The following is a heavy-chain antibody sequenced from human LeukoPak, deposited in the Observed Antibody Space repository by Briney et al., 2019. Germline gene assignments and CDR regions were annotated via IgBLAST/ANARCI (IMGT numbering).Heavy chain of an antibody. CDR3: ASLAGTNVDAFDI. Sequence: ASVKVSCKASGYTFTSYDINWVRQATGQGLEWMGWMNPNSGNTGYAQKFQGRVTITRNTSISTAYIELSSLRSEDTAVYYCASLAGTNVDAFDIWGQGTMVTVSS. CDR2: MNPNSGNT. V-gene: IGHV1-8*03. J-gene: IGHJ3*02. CDR1: GYTFTSYD. D-gene: IGHD1-1*01.